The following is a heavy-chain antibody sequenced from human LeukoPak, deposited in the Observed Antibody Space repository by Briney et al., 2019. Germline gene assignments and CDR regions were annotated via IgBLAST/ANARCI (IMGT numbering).Heavy chain of an antibody. D-gene: IGHD1-1*01. J-gene: IGHJ6*02. CDR3: ARDYVGSTYYYYGMDA. CDR1: GFTVSSNY. V-gene: IGHV3-66*01. Sequence: GGSLRLSCAASGFTVSSNYMSWVRQAPGKGLEWVSVIYSGGSTYYADSVKGRFTISRDNSKNTLYLQMNSLRAEDTAVYYCARDYVGSTYYYYGMDAWGQGTTVTVSS. CDR2: IYSGGST.